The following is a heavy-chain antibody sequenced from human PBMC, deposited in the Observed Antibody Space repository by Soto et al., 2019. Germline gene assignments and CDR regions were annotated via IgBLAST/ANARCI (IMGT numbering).Heavy chain of an antibody. CDR2: IYSGGST. V-gene: IGHV3-53*04. D-gene: IGHD3-22*01. Sequence: GGSLRLSCAASGFTVSSNYMSWVRQAPGKGLEWVSVIYSGGSTYYADSVKGRFTISRHNSKNTLYLQMNSLRAEDTAAYYCARNGYDSSGYYYSYFDYWGQGTLVTSPQ. CDR3: ARNGYDSSGYYYSYFDY. CDR1: GFTVSSNY. J-gene: IGHJ4*02.